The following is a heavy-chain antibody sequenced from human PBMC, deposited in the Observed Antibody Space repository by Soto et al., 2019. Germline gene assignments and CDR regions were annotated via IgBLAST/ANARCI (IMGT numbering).Heavy chain of an antibody. CDR1: GFTVSSNY. V-gene: IGHV3-66*01. Sequence: EVQLVESGGGLVQPGGSLRLSCAASGFTVSSNYMSWVRQAPGKGLEWVSVIYSGGSTYYADSVKGRFTISRDNSKNTLYLQMNSLRSEDTAVDYCERTPQYYDYIWGSYPLYYWGQGTLVTGSS. J-gene: IGHJ4*02. CDR2: IYSGGST. D-gene: IGHD3-16*02. CDR3: ERTPQYYDYIWGSYPLYY.